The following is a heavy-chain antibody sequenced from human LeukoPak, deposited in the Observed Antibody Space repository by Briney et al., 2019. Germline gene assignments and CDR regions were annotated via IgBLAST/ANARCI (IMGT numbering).Heavy chain of an antibody. CDR1: GESFSSGGFF. J-gene: IGHJ2*01. V-gene: IGHV4-31*03. CDR2: IYYNGSP. Sequence: SQTLSLTCTVSGESFSSGGFFWSWIRQHPGKGLEWIGYIYYNGSPYSNPSLKSRVTISIDTSKNQFSLRLSSLTAADTAVYYCAGEKQSCSGGSCYEGRYFDLWGRGTLVTVSS. D-gene: IGHD2-15*01. CDR3: AGEKQSCSGGSCYEGRYFDL.